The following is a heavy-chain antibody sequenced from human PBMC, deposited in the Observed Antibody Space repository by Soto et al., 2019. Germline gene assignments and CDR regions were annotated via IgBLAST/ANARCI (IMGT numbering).Heavy chain of an antibody. Sequence: QVHLVESGGGVVQPGRSLRLSCAASGFTFSRYGIHWVRQTPGKGLEWVAVIWYDGSNKYYADSVKGRFTISRDNSKNTVYLQVNSLRDDDTAVYYCARDPSEGRVGNWFESWGQGTLVTVSS. V-gene: IGHV3-33*01. CDR1: GFTFSRYG. CDR3: ARDPSEGRVGNWFES. J-gene: IGHJ5*01. CDR2: IWYDGSNK. D-gene: IGHD2-2*01.